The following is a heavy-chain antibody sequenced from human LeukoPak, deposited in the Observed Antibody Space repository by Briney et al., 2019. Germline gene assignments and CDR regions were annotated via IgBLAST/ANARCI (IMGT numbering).Heavy chain of an antibody. CDR1: GGSISTSSYY. CDR2: FYYSGST. CDR3: ARDFPYYYYGMDV. V-gene: IGHV4-39*07. Sequence: ASETLSLTCTVSGGSISTSSYYWDWIRQPPGKGLEWIGGFYYSGSTYYNPPLKSRVTISVDTSKNQLSLKLSSVTAADTAVYYCARDFPYYYYGMDVWGQGTTVTVSS. J-gene: IGHJ6*02.